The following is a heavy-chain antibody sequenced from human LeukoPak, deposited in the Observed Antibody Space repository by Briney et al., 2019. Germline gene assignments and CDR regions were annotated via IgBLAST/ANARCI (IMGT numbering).Heavy chain of an antibody. CDR2: IKQDGSEK. D-gene: IGHD6-19*01. CDR1: GFTFSSYW. V-gene: IGHV3-7*01. J-gene: IGHJ4*02. CDR3: ARDRYSSGWDFDY. Sequence: GGSLRLSCAASGFTFSSYWMSWVRQAPGKWLEWVANIKQDGSEKYYVDSVKGRFTISRDNAKNSLYLQMNSLRAEDTAVYYCARDRYSSGWDFDYWGQGTLVTVSS.